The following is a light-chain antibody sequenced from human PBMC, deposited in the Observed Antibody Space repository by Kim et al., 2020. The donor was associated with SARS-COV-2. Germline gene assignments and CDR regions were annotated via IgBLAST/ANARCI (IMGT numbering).Light chain of an antibody. CDR3: TSYRSSGYV. CDR1: SSDVGGYNY. J-gene: IGLJ1*01. CDR2: DVF. V-gene: IGLV2-14*03. Sequence: LTQPASVSGSPGQSITISCTGTSSDVGGYNYVSWYQQYPGRAPKLMIYDVFKRPSGVSNRFSGSKSGNTASLTISGLQAEDEADYYCTSYRSSGYVFGTGTKVTVL.